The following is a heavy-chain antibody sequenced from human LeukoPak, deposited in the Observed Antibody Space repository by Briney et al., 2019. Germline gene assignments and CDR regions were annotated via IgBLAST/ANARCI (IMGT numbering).Heavy chain of an antibody. D-gene: IGHD4-23*01. CDR3: ARGRLGHGGSHDAFDI. Sequence: SVKVSCKASGGTFSSYASSWVRQAPGQGLEWMGRIIPILGIANYAQKFQGRVTITADKSTSTAYMELSSLRSEDTAVYYCARGRLGHGGSHDAFDIWGQGTMVTVSS. J-gene: IGHJ3*02. V-gene: IGHV1-69*04. CDR2: IIPILGIA. CDR1: GGTFSSYA.